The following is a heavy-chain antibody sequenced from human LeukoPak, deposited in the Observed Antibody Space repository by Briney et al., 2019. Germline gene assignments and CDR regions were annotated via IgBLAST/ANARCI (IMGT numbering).Heavy chain of an antibody. Sequence: ASVKVSCKVSGYTLTELSMHWVRQAPGKGPELMGGFDRDEGETIYAQKFQGRVTMTEDTSTDTAYMELSSLRSEDTAVYYCATDRDYGGNSYFDYWGQGTLVTVSS. CDR3: ATDRDYGGNSYFDY. J-gene: IGHJ4*02. CDR2: FDRDEGET. CDR1: GYTLTELS. V-gene: IGHV1-24*01. D-gene: IGHD4-23*01.